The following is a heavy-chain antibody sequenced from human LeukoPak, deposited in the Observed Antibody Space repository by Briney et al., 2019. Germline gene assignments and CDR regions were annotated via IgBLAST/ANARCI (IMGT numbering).Heavy chain of an antibody. V-gene: IGHV4-38-2*01. CDR2: IYHSGST. CDR1: GYSISSGYY. D-gene: IGHD4-17*01. J-gene: IGHJ5*02. CDR3: AMAGYGDYDWFDP. Sequence: SETLSLTCAVSGYSISSGYYWGWIRQPPGKGLEWIGSIYHSGSTYYNPSLKSRVTISVDTSKNQFSLKLSSVTAADTAVYYCAMAGYGDYDWFDPWGQGTLVTVSP.